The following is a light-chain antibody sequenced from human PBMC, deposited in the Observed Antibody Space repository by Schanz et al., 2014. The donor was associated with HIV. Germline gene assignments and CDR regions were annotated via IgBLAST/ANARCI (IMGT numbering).Light chain of an antibody. CDR1: SSDVGGYNY. CDR3: SSYTSSSTPWV. J-gene: IGLJ3*02. Sequence: QSVLTQPPSASGSPGQSVTISCTGTSSDVGGYNYVSWYQQHPGKAPKLMIFEVSKRPSGISDRFSGSKSGNTASLTISGLQTEDEADYYCSSYTSSSTPWVFGGGTKLTVL. V-gene: IGLV2-14*01. CDR2: EVS.